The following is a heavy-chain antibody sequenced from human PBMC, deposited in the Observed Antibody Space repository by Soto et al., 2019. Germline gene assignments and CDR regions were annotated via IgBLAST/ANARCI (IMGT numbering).Heavy chain of an antibody. CDR3: ARAMVVTQNWFDP. Sequence: QVQLQESGPGLVKPSQTLSLTCTVSGGSISSGDYYWSWIRQPPGKGLEWIGYIYYSGSTYYNPSLKSRVTISGDTSKNRFSLKLSSVTAADTAVYYCARAMVVTQNWFDPWGQGTLVTVSS. CDR1: GGSISSGDYY. CDR2: IYYSGST. V-gene: IGHV4-30-4*01. D-gene: IGHD2-21*02. J-gene: IGHJ5*02.